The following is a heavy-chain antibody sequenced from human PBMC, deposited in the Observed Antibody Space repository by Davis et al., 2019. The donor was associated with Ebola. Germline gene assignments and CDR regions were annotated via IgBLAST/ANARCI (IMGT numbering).Heavy chain of an antibody. Sequence: GESLKISCAASGFTFVNYAMTWVRQAPGKGLEWVSAIVGSGGVTYYADSVKGRFTISRDNAKNSLYLQMNSLRAEDTAVYYCARDSLYDSSGYYDHDAFDIWGQGTMVTVSS. CDR3: ARDSLYDSSGYYDHDAFDI. J-gene: IGHJ3*02. CDR1: GFTFVNYA. CDR2: IVGSGGVT. V-gene: IGHV3-23*01. D-gene: IGHD3-22*01.